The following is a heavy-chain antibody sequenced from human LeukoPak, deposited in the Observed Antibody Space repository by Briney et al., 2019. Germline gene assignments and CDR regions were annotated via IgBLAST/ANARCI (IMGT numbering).Heavy chain of an antibody. V-gene: IGHV3-23*01. CDR3: AIRKQQVVPPRAYPYYFGMDV. Sequence: PGGCLRPSCEPSGYTLISNAMNRVRQPPGKGREWVSGIRGMGASTNYAHSVKGRFPISRDKSKNTLYLLMISLRAEDMAVYYCAIRKQQVVPPRAYPYYFGMDVWGQGTTVTVSS. CDR1: GYTLISNA. J-gene: IGHJ6*02. CDR2: IRGMGAST. D-gene: IGHD6-13*01.